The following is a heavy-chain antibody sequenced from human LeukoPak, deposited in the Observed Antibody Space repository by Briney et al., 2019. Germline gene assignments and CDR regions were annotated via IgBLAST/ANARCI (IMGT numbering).Heavy chain of an antibody. CDR3: ARAEYCGGACYSHYYYYMDV. Sequence: PSQTLSLTCTVSGGSISSGDYYWSWIRQPPGKGLEWIGYIYYSGSTYYNPSLKSRVTISVDTSKNQFSLKLSSVTAADTAVSYCARAEYCGGACYSHYYYYMDVWGKGATVTVSS. D-gene: IGHD2-21*01. CDR2: IYYSGST. CDR1: GGSISSGDYY. V-gene: IGHV4-30-4*08. J-gene: IGHJ6*03.